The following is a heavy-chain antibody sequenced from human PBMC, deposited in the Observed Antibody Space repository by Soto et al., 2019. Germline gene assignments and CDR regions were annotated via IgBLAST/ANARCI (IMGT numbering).Heavy chain of an antibody. D-gene: IGHD2-2*02. J-gene: IGHJ3*02. V-gene: IGHV1-8*01. CDR2: MNPNSGNT. Sequence: ASVKVSCKASGYTFTSYDINWVRQATGQGLEWMGWMNPNSGNTGYAQKFQGRVTMTRNTSISTAYMELSSLRSEDTAVYYCARNMAYCSSTSCYIGAFDIWGQGTMVTV. CDR1: GYTFTSYD. CDR3: ARNMAYCSSTSCYIGAFDI.